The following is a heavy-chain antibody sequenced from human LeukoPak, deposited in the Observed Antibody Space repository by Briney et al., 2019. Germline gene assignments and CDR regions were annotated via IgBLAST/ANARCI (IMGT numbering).Heavy chain of an antibody. J-gene: IGHJ4*02. CDR3: ARDPRPTRGGGSGGYYNLIDY. V-gene: IGHV1-2*02. Sequence: ASVKVSCKASGYTFTGYYMHWVRQAPGQGLEWMGWINPNSGGTNYAQKFQGRVTMTRDTSISTAYMELSRLRSDDTAVYYCARDPRPTRGGGSGGYYNLIDYWGQGTLVTVSS. CDR2: INPNSGGT. D-gene: IGHD3-10*01. CDR1: GYTFTGYY.